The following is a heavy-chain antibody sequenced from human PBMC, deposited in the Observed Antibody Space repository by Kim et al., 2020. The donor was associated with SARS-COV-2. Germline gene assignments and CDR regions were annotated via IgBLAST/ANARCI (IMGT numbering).Heavy chain of an antibody. J-gene: IGHJ4*02. CDR2: IYYSGST. V-gene: IGHV4-39*07. D-gene: IGHD1-26*01. Sequence: SETLSLTCTVSGGSISSSSYYWGWIRQPPGKGLEWIGSIYYSGSTYYNPSLKSRVTISVDTSKNQFSLKLSSVTAADTAVYYCAREGGSYEGGFDYWGQGTLVTVSS. CDR3: AREGGSYEGGFDY. CDR1: GGSISSSSYY.